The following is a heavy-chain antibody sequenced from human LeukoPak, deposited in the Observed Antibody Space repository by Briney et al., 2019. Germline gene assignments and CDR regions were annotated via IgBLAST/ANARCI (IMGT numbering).Heavy chain of an antibody. D-gene: IGHD1-7*01. CDR2: IGGSGSSM. V-gene: IGHV3-48*04. Sequence: PGGSLRLSCAASGFTFSSYAMHWVRQAPGKGPEWLSYIGGSGSSMYYADSVKGRFTISRDNAKNSLYLQMNSLRAEDTAVYYCVRDWNWAFDYWGQGILVTVSS. CDR1: GFTFSSYA. CDR3: VRDWNWAFDY. J-gene: IGHJ4*02.